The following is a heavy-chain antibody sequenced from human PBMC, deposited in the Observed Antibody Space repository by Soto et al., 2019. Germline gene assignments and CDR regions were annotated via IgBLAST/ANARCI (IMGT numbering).Heavy chain of an antibody. D-gene: IGHD3-3*01. CDR3: ATGEEWGWRHYFDL. Sequence: EVQLVESGGDLILPGGSLRLSCAASGFSVSSTYMNWVRQAPGKGLEWVSVIYSGGSASYADSVKGRFTISRDNSKNTVYLQMSNMRADDTGVYYCATGEEWGWRHYFDLWGQGTLVTVSS. CDR2: IYSGGSA. V-gene: IGHV3-53*01. J-gene: IGHJ4*02. CDR1: GFSVSSTY.